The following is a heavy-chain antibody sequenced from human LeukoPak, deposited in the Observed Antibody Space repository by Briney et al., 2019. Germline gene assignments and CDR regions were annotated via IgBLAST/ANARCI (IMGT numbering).Heavy chain of an antibody. V-gene: IGHV3-30*02. Sequence: GGSLRLSCAASGFTFSSYGMHWVRQAPGKGLEWVAFIRYDGSNKYYADSVKGRFTISRDNSKNTLYLQMNSLRAEDTAVYYCAKGITMVRGVGRWGQGTLVTVSS. CDR1: GFTFSSYG. J-gene: IGHJ4*02. CDR2: IRYDGSNK. D-gene: IGHD3-10*01. CDR3: AKGITMVRGVGR.